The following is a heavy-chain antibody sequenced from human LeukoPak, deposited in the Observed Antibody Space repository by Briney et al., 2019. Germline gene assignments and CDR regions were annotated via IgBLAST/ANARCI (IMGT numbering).Heavy chain of an antibody. CDR2: ISSNGGST. CDR3: ARGIAAAGTGAFDI. V-gene: IGHV3-64*01. Sequence: GGSLRLSCAASGFTVSSDYMSWVRQAPGKGLEYVSAISSNGGSTYYANSVKGRFTISRDNSKNTLYLQMGSLRAEDMAVYYCARGIAAAGTGAFDIWGQGTMVTVSS. D-gene: IGHD6-13*01. CDR1: GFTVSSDY. J-gene: IGHJ3*02.